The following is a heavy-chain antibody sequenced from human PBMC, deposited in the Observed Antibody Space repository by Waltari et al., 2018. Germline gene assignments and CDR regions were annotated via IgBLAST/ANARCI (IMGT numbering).Heavy chain of an antibody. J-gene: IGHJ4*02. CDR1: GFTFSSYG. CDR2: IGYDGSNK. CDR3: ARGEDIIGTILLGDY. Sequence: QVQLVESGGGVVQPGTSLRLSCAASGFTFSSYGMHWVRQSPGKGVEWGGLIGYDGSNKYYADSVKGRFTISRDNSKNTRFLKMNSLRAEDTAVYYCARGEDIIGTILLGDYWGQGTLVTVSS. V-gene: IGHV3-33*01. D-gene: IGHD1-7*01.